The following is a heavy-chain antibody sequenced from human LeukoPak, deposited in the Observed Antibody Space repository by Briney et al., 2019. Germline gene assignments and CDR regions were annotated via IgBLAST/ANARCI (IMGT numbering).Heavy chain of an antibody. CDR2: ISSSGSTI. CDR3: ARYSGYEIFAGYPPPGYFVT. CDR1: GFTFSSYE. J-gene: IGHJ5*02. D-gene: IGHD3-9*01. V-gene: IGHV3-48*03. Sequence: PGGSLRLSCAASGFTFSSYEMNWVRQAPGKGLEWVSYISSSGSTIYYADSVKGRFTISRDNAKNSLYLQMNSLRAEDTAVYYCARYSGYEIFAGYPPPGYFVTWGARALGTASS.